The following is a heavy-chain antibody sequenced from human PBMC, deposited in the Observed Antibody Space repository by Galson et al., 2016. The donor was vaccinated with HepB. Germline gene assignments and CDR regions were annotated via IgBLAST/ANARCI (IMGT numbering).Heavy chain of an antibody. D-gene: IGHD3-10*01. V-gene: IGHV3-30*18. CDR2: ISYDGNNK. J-gene: IGHJ4*02. CDR1: GFTFSTYG. CDR3: AKGGQYYYGSGSYDWYFDY. Sequence: SLRLSCAASGFTFSTYGMHWVRQAPGKGLEWVAAISYDGNNKYYTDSVKGRFTISRDNSKNTLYLQMNSLRAEDTAVYYCAKGGQYYYGSGSYDWYFDYWGQGTLVTVSS.